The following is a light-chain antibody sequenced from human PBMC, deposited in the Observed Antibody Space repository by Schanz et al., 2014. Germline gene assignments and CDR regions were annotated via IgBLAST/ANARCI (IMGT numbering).Light chain of an antibody. CDR1: SSDVGGSEY. Sequence: QSALTQPRSVSGSPGQSVTISCTGTSSDVGGSEYVSWYQQHPGKAPKLMIYDVSNRPSGVSNRFSGSKSGNTASLTISGLQAEDEAHYYCTSYTSSSPWVFGGGTKLTVL. CDR3: TSYTSSSPWV. CDR2: DVS. J-gene: IGLJ3*02. V-gene: IGLV2-14*01.